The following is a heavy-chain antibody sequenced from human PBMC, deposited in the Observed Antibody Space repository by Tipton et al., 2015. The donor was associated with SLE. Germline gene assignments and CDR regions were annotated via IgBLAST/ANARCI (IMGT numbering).Heavy chain of an antibody. D-gene: IGHD6-19*01. V-gene: IGHV4-30-4*08. CDR2: IFPGGST. J-gene: IGHJ4*02. Sequence: TLSLTCSVSGGSISSGDYYWTWIRQPPGKGLEWIGYIFPGGSTYYSPSLKSRATISMDTSSNQFSLRLDSVTAADTAVYYCARHKVTSSGWYTLYYFDYWGQGTLVTVSS. CDR1: GGSISSGDYY. CDR3: ARHKVTSSGWYTLYYFDY.